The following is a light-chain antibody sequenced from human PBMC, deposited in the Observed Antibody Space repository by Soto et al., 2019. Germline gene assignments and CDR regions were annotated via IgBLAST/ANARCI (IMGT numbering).Light chain of an antibody. Sequence: EIFFTQSPATLSLSPGERATLSCRASQGVSRYLAWYQQKPGQSPRILIYDTSNRDTGIPARFSGSGSGTDCTLTISRLQSEDFAVFYCHQYGISPPTFGPGTKVDIK. CDR1: QGVSRY. V-gene: IGKV3-11*01. CDR2: DTS. J-gene: IGKJ1*01. CDR3: HQYGISPPT.